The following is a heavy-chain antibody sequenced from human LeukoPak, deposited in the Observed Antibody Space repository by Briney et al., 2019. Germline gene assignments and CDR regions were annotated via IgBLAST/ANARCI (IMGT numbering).Heavy chain of an antibody. V-gene: IGHV3-23*01. Sequence: GGSLRLSCAASGFTFSSYAMSWVRQAPGKGLEWVSAISGSSGSTYYADSVKGRFTISRDNSKNTLYLQMNSLRAEDTAVYYCAKDYYDSSGYFDYWGQGTLVTVSS. CDR3: AKDYYDSSGYFDY. CDR1: GFTFSSYA. D-gene: IGHD3-22*01. J-gene: IGHJ4*02. CDR2: ISGSSGST.